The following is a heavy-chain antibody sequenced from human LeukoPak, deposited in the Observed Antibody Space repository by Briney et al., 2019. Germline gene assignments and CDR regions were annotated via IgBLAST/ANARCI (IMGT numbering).Heavy chain of an antibody. D-gene: IGHD5-18*01. CDR1: GGSISSGGYY. CDR2: IYYSGST. J-gene: IGHJ3*02. Sequence: SETLSLTCTVSGGSISSGGYYWSWIRQHPGKGLEWIGYIYYSGSTYYNPSLKSRVTISVDTSKNQFSLKLSSVTAADTAVYYCAKDCSVQLWFQDQRGDAFDIWGQGTMVTVSS. CDR3: AKDCSVQLWFQDQRGDAFDI. V-gene: IGHV4-31*03.